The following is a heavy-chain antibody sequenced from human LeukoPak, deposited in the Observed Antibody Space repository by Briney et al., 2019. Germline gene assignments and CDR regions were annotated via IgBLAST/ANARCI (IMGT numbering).Heavy chain of an antibody. CDR1: GGSISRYY. D-gene: IGHD1-1*01. V-gene: IGHV4-59*01. CDR2: VYFTGNT. Sequence: SETLSLTCNISGGSISRYYWSWIRQPPGKGLEWIGYVYFTGNTNYNPPLKSRLAISVDTSKNLLSLTLSSVTAADTAVYFCASLSVRQLTLDVCGQGTTVTVSS. CDR3: ASLSVRQLTLDV. J-gene: IGHJ6*02.